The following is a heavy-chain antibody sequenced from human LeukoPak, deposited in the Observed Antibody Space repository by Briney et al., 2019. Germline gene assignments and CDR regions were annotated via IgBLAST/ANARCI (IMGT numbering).Heavy chain of an antibody. CDR1: DDSITIYY. V-gene: IGHV4-59*12. Sequence: PSETLSLTCTVSDDSITIYYWTWIRQPPGKGLEWIGYIDHTGSTNYNPSLNSHVTISRDTSKNHFSLELSSVTAADTGLYYCARVTRRRTTGEIFGRYHDYWGQGTLVTVSS. J-gene: IGHJ4*02. CDR3: ARVTRRRTTGEIFGRYHDY. D-gene: IGHD3-10*01. CDR2: IDHTGST.